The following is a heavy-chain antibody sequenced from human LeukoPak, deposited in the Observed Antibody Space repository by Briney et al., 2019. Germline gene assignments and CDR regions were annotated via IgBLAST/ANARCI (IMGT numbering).Heavy chain of an antibody. D-gene: IGHD5-24*01. CDR1: GGSISTSNYY. CDR3: AREGDGYNYDY. V-gene: IGHV4-39*07. CDR2: IFYSGST. Sequence: SETLSLTCTVSGGSISTSNYYWGWIRQPPGKGLEWIGNIFYSGSTYYSPSLRSRVTISLDTSRNQFSLKLNSVTAADTAVYYCAREGDGYNYDYWGQGTLVTVSS. J-gene: IGHJ4*02.